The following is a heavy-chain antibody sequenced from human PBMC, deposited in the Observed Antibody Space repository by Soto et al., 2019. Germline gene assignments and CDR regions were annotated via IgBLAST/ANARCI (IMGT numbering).Heavy chain of an antibody. V-gene: IGHV3-74*03. CDR2: ISYDGTET. Sequence: GSLRLSCAASGFTFSGYWMHWVRQAPGKGLVWVSHISYDGTETTYADSVKGRFTISRDNPKSTLYLQMNSVRAEDTGVYYCARGSEAYQYYYGMDVWGQGTTVTVSS. CDR1: GFTFSGYW. J-gene: IGHJ6*02. CDR3: ARGSEAYQYYYGMDV.